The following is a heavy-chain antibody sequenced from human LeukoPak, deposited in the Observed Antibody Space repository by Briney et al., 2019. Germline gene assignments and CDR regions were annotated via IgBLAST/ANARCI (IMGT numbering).Heavy chain of an antibody. CDR1: GYSISSGYY. Sequence: PSETLSLTRTVSGYSISSGYYWGWIRQPPGKGLEWIGSIYHSGSTYYNPSLKSRVTISVDTSKNQFSLKLSSVTAADTAVYYCARVLIWFGQLQNWFDPWGPGTLVTVSS. V-gene: IGHV4-38-2*02. CDR3: ARVLIWFGQLQNWFDP. D-gene: IGHD3-10*01. CDR2: IYHSGST. J-gene: IGHJ5*02.